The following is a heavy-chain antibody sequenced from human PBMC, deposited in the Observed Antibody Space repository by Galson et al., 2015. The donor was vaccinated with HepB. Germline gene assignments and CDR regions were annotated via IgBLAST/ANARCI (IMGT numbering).Heavy chain of an antibody. V-gene: IGHV5-51*01. J-gene: IGHJ5*02. CDR3: ARLCSSTSCYTLLGFDP. Sequence: QSGAEVKKPGESLKISCKGSGYSFTSYWIGWVRQMPGKGLEWMGIIYPGDSDTRYSPSFQGQVTISADKSISTAYLQWSSLKASDTAMYYCARLCSSTSCYTLLGFDPWGQGTLVTVSS. D-gene: IGHD2-2*02. CDR2: IYPGDSDT. CDR1: GYSFTSYW.